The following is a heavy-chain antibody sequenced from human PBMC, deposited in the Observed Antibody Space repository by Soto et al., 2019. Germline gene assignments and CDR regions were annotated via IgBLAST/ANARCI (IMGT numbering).Heavy chain of an antibody. CDR1: GFTFSSYA. CDR2: PSGSGGST. Sequence: EVQLLESGGGLVQPGGSLRLSCAASGFTFSSYAMSWVRQAPGKGLEWVSAPSGSGGSTYYADSVKGRFTISRDNYKNTPYLQMNRLRAEDTAVYYCAKVVRYCSVGSCSTDYWGQGTLVTVSS. J-gene: IGHJ4*02. V-gene: IGHV3-23*01. CDR3: AKVVRYCSVGSCSTDY. D-gene: IGHD2-15*01.